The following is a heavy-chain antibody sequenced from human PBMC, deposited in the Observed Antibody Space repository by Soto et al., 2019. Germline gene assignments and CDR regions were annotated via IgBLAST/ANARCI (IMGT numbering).Heavy chain of an antibody. CDR1: GFTFSSYA. V-gene: IGHV3-23*01. CDR2: ISGSGGST. J-gene: IGHJ4*02. D-gene: IGHD3-10*01. CDR3: AKVDIVYGSGILFVY. Sequence: GGSLRLSCAASGFTFSSYAMSWVRQAPGKGLEWVSAISGSGGSTYYADSVKGRFTISRDNSKNTLYLQMNSLRAEDTAVYYCAKVDIVYGSGILFVYWGQGTLVTVSS.